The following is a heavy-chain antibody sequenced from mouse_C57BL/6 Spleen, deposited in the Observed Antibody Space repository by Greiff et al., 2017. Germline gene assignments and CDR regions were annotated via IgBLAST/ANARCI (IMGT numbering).Heavy chain of an antibody. CDR2: IYPRSGNT. J-gene: IGHJ2*01. CDR1: GYTFTSYG. D-gene: IGHD4-1*01. V-gene: IGHV1-81*01. Sequence: QVQLKESGAELARPGASVKLSCKASGYTFTSYGISWVKQRTGQGLEWIGEIYPRSGNTYYNEKFKGKATLTADKSSSTAYMELRSLTSEDSAVYFCARVWDGVVDYWGQGTTLTVSS. CDR3: ARVWDGVVDY.